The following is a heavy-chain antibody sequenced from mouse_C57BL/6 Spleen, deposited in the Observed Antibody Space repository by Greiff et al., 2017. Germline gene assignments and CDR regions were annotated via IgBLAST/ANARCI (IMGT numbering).Heavy chain of an antibody. D-gene: IGHD2-3*01. J-gene: IGHJ3*01. CDR3: ARFGDGYYGWFAY. CDR2: INPNNGGT. Sequence: EVQLQQSGPELVKPGASVKMSCKASGYTFTDYNMHWVKQSHGKSLEWIGYINPNNGGTSYNQKFKGKATLTVNKSSSTAYMELRSLTSEDSAVYYCARFGDGYYGWFAYWGQGTLVTVSA. V-gene: IGHV1-22*01. CDR1: GYTFTDYN.